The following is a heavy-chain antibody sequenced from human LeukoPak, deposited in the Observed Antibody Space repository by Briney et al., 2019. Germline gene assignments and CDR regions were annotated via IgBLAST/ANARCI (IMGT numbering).Heavy chain of an antibody. CDR1: GGSISRYY. CDR2: IYYSGST. J-gene: IGHJ4*02. Sequence: PSETLSLTCTVPGGSISRYYWSWIRQPPGKGLEWIGYIYYSGSTNYHPSLKSRLSMSVDTSKNQFSLKLSSVTAADTAVYYCARDLGPSRGFDYWGGGTLVTVSS. CDR3: ARDLGPSRGFDY. D-gene: IGHD3-10*01. V-gene: IGHV4-59*01.